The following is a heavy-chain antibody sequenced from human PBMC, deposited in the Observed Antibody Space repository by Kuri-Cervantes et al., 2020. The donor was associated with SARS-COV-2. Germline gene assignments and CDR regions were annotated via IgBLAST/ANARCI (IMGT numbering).Heavy chain of an antibody. CDR3: ASGYSSRLDAFDI. D-gene: IGHD6-13*01. J-gene: IGHJ3*02. CDR1: GFTFSSYS. CDR2: ISSSSSDI. V-gene: IGHV3-21*01. Sequence: GESLKISCAASGFTFSSYSMNCVSQAPGNGLEWVSSISSSSSDIYYADSVKGRFTISRDNAKNSLYLQMNSLRAEDTAVYYCASGYSSRLDAFDIWGQGTMVT.